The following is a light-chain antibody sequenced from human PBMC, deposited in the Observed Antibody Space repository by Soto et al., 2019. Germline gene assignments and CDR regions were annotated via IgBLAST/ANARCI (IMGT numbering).Light chain of an antibody. CDR1: QSVSSSY. CDR3: QQYGSSPSLT. CDR2: GAS. J-gene: IGKJ4*01. Sequence: DIGLTKSPGAMSLSPGERATLSCRASQSVSSSYLAWYQQKPGQAPRLLIYGASSRANGIPDRFSGSCSGTDFTLTISILEPEDFAVYYCQQYGSSPSLTFGGGTKVEIK. V-gene: IGKV3-20*01.